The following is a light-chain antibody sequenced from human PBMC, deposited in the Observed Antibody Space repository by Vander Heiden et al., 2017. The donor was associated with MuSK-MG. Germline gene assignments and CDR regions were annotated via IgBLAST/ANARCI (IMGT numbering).Light chain of an antibody. Sequence: VIWLTQSPSLLSASTGDRVTISCRMSQGISSYLAWYQQKPGKATELMIYAGSTLQSGVPSRVSGRGSGTDCTRTRRCLKSEDFATYYCQQYYSFQLTFGGGTKVEIK. CDR2: AGS. CDR1: QGISSY. V-gene: IGKV1D-8*01. J-gene: IGKJ4*01. CDR3: QQYYSFQLT.